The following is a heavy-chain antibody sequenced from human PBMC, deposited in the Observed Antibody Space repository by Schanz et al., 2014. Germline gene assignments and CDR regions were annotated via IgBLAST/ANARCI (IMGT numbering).Heavy chain of an antibody. CDR3: ARGFDCWDR. CDR2: IIPILGIA. V-gene: IGHV1-18*01. Sequence: QGQLVQSGPEVKEPGASVKVSCEASRYTFNTYGLNWVRQAPGQGLEWMGRIIPILGIANYAQKLQGRVTMTTDTSTSTAYMELRSLRSDDTAVYYCARGFDCWDRWGQGTLVIVSS. CDR1: RYTFNTYG. D-gene: IGHD3-3*01. J-gene: IGHJ1*01.